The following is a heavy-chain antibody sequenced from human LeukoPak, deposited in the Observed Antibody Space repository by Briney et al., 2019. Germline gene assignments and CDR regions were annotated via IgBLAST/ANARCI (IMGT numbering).Heavy chain of an antibody. J-gene: IGHJ4*02. CDR2: IYFSGYT. CDR1: GGSISSGDYY. CDR3: TRVANGDYFDF. Sequence: PSQALSLTCTVSGGSISSGDYYWGWLRQPPGKGLEWVGYIYFSGYTYYNPSLRCRVSRSIDTSKNRFSLNLNSVTAADTAVYYCTRVANGDYFDFWGQGTLVTVSS. V-gene: IGHV4-30-4*01. D-gene: IGHD4-17*01.